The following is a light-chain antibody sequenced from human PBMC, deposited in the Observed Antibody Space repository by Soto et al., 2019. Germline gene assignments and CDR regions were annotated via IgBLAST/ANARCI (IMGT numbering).Light chain of an antibody. Sequence: QTVVTQEPSFSVSPGATVTLTCGLSSGSVSTNNYPSWYQQTPGQAPRTLIYSTYTRSSGVPDRFSASILGNKAALTITGAQAYYESAYYCVLYMGSGIWVFGGGTKLTVL. CDR2: STY. CDR3: VLYMGSGIWV. J-gene: IGLJ3*02. CDR1: SGSVSTNNY. V-gene: IGLV8-61*01.